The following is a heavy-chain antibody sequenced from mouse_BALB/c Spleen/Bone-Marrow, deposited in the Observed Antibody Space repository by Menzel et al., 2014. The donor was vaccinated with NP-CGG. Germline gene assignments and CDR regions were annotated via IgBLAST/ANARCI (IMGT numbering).Heavy chain of an antibody. Sequence: VHLQDSGLNLGPPSLSLSMTCTGSKFSLTDYGVSWIRPPPGKGLEWLGVIWGVGTTYYNSALKSRLSISKDNSKSQVFLKMNSLQTDDTAMYYCAKIYYDFDGFAYWSQATLVNVSA. J-gene: IGHJ3*01. CDR3: AKIYYDFDGFAY. V-gene: IGHV2-6-5*01. CDR2: IWGVGTT. D-gene: IGHD2-4*01. CDR1: KFSLTDYG.